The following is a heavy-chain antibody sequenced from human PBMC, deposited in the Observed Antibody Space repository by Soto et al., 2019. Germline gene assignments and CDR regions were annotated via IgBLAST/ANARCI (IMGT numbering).Heavy chain of an antibody. Sequence: SETLSLTCAVYGGSFSGYYWSWIRQPPGKGLEWIGEINHSGSTNYNPSLKSRVTISVDTSENQFSLKLSSVTAADTAVYYCARGSPTYSSSWYLVYYYYGMDVWGQGTTVTVSS. J-gene: IGHJ6*02. V-gene: IGHV4-34*01. CDR3: ARGSPTYSSSWYLVYYYYGMDV. CDR1: GGSFSGYY. CDR2: INHSGST. D-gene: IGHD6-13*01.